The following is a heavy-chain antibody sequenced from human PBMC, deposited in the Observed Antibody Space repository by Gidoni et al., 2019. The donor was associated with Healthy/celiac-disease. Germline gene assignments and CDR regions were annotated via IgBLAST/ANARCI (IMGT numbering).Heavy chain of an antibody. CDR2: ISWNGGSI. V-gene: IGHV3-9*01. CDR3: AKDIRAFGELFLSGFDP. Sequence: EVQLVEPGGGLVQHGRSLRLACAASGLTFDDHAMHWGRQATGKGLEWGSGISWNGGSISYAGTVKGRFTISRDNAKNSLYLQMNSLRAEDTALYHCAKDIRAFGELFLSGFDPWGQGTLVTVSS. D-gene: IGHD3-10*01. CDR1: GLTFDDHA. J-gene: IGHJ5*02.